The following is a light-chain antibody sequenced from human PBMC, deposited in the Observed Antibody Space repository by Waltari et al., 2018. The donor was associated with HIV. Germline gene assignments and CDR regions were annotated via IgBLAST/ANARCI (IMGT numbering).Light chain of an antibody. Sequence: QSALTQPASVSGSPGQSLTISCTGTSTDVGDYTYVSWYQQRPGKAPKLMIYEVSNRPSGVSNRFSGSKSGNTASLTISGLQAEDEADYYCSSYTTSSVVFGGGTKLTVL. CDR2: EVS. V-gene: IGLV2-14*01. CDR1: STDVGDYTY. J-gene: IGLJ2*01. CDR3: SSYTTSSVV.